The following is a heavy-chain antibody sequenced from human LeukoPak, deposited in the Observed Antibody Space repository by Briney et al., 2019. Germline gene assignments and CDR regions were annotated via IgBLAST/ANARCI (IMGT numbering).Heavy chain of an antibody. V-gene: IGHV1-24*01. J-gene: IGHJ3*02. CDR3: ATESTRAVRDAFDI. Sequence: ASVKVSCKVSGYTLTELSMHWVRQAPGKGLEWMGGFDPEDGETIYAQKFQGRVTMTEDTSTDTAYMELSSLRSGDTAVYYCATESTRAVRDAFDIWGQGTMVTVSS. CDR1: GYTLTELS. D-gene: IGHD5/OR15-5a*01. CDR2: FDPEDGET.